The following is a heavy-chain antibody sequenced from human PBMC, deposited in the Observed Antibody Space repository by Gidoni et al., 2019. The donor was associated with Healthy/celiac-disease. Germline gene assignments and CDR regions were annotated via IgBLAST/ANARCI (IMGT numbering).Heavy chain of an antibody. J-gene: IGHJ4*02. CDR1: GGSFSGYY. CDR3: ARGHPGFGYRY. V-gene: IGHV4-34*01. Sequence: QVQLQQWGAGLLKPSETLSLTCAVYGGSFSGYYWSWIRQPPGKGLEWIGEINHSGSTNYNPSLKSRVTISVDTSKNQFSLKLSSVTAADTAVYYCARGHPGFGYRYWGQGTLVTVSS. D-gene: IGHD3-22*01. CDR2: INHSGST.